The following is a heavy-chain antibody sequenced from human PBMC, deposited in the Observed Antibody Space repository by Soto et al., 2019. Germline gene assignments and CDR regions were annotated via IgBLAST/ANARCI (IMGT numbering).Heavy chain of an antibody. CDR3: ARADYSNLEAGFDY. J-gene: IGHJ4*02. V-gene: IGHV4-34*01. Sequence: SETLSLTCAVYGGPFSGYYWSWIRQPPGKGLEWIGEINHSGSTNYNPSLKSRVTISVDTSKNQFSLKLTSVTAADTAVYYCARADYSNLEAGFDYWGQGTLVTVSS. CDR1: GGPFSGYY. D-gene: IGHD4-4*01. CDR2: INHSGST.